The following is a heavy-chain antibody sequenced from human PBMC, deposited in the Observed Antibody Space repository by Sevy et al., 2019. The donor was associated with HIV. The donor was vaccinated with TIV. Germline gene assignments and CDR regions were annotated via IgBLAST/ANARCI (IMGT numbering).Heavy chain of an antibody. J-gene: IGHJ6*02. CDR2: IYYSGST. V-gene: IGHV4-59*01. D-gene: IGHD3-9*01. CDR3: ARDELHYDILTGFYYYYAVDV. CDR1: GGSISSYY. Sequence: SETLSLTCTVSGGSISSYYWSWIRQPPGKGLEWIGYIYYSGSTNYNPSLKSRVTISVDTSKCQFSLKLMSVTAADTAMYYCARDELHYDILTGFYYYYAVDVWGQGTTVTVSS.